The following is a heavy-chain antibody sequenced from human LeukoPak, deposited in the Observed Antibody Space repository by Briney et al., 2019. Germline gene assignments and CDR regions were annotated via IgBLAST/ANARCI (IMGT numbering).Heavy chain of an antibody. CDR2: INHSGGT. J-gene: IGHJ3*02. CDR3: ARVSQYCTGGSCYSHDAFDI. Sequence: SETLSLTCAVYGGSFSDYYWSWIRQPPGKGLEWVGEINHSGGTNYNPSLKSRVTISVDTSKNQYSLKLNPVTAADTAVYYCARVSQYCTGGSCYSHDAFDIWGQGTMVNVSS. D-gene: IGHD2-15*01. CDR1: GGSFSDYY. V-gene: IGHV4-34*01.